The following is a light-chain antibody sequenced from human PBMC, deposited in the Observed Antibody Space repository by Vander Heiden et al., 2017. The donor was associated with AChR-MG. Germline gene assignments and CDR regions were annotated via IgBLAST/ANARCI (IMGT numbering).Light chain of an antibody. CDR3: QQYNNLPNT. V-gene: IGKV3-15*01. CDR2: GAS. CDR1: QSVSSN. J-gene: IGKJ1*01. Sequence: EIVMTQSPATLSVSPGERATLTCRASQSVSSNLAWYQQKPGKAPRLLIYGASTRATGIPARFSGSGSGTDFTFTISSLQPEDFAVYYCQQYNNLPNTFGQRTKVEIK.